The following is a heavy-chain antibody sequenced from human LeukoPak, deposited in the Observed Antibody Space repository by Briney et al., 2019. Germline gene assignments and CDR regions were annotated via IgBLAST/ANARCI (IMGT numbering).Heavy chain of an antibody. CDR3: AKGNSSPLYYGMDV. J-gene: IGHJ6*02. V-gene: IGHV3-9*01. D-gene: IGHD6-13*01. CDR1: GFTFDDYA. CDR2: ISWNSGSI. Sequence: PGRSLRLSCAASGFTFDDYAMHWVRQAPGKGLEWVSGISWNSGSIGYADSVEGRFTISRDNAKNSLYLQMNSLRAEDTALYYCAKGNSSPLYYGMDVWGQGTTVTVSS.